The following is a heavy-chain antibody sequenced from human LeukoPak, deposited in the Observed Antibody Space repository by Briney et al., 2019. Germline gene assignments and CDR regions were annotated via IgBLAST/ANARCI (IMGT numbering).Heavy chain of an antibody. D-gene: IGHD4-11*01. V-gene: IGHV1-2*02. J-gene: IGHJ4*02. CDR2: INPNIGAT. CDR3: ARVQQPDAFDS. Sequence: GASVKVSCKASGYTFTGYFMHWVRQAPGQGLEWMGWINPNIGATKYARKFQGRVTMTRDTSISTAYMELSRLRSDDTAVYYCARVQQPDAFDSGAKGPLVTVP. CDR1: GYTFTGYF.